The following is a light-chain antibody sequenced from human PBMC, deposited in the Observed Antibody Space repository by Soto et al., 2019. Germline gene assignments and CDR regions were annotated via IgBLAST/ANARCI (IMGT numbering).Light chain of an antibody. Sequence: DIQMTQSPSTLSASVGDRVTINCRASQSISSWMAWYQQKPGKAPKLLIYDASRREGGVPSKYNGSGSGTKFTLTISNLHPDDVATYYCQQYSCYSRTFCQGAKVDIK. CDR1: QSISSW. CDR2: DAS. CDR3: QQYSCYSRT. V-gene: IGKV1-5*01. J-gene: IGKJ1*01.